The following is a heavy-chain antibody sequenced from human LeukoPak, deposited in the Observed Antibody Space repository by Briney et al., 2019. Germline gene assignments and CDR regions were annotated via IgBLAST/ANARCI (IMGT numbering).Heavy chain of an antibody. CDR3: ARPNSSGRSVRVDY. V-gene: IGHV3-33*01. D-gene: IGHD6-19*01. CDR2: IWYDGSNK. J-gene: IGHJ4*02. Sequence: GGSLRLSCAASGFTFSSYGMHWVRQAPGKGLEWVAVIWYDGSNKYYADSVKGRFTISRVNSKNTLYLQMNSLRAEDTAVYYCARPNSSGRSVRVDYWGQGTLVTVSS. CDR1: GFTFSSYG.